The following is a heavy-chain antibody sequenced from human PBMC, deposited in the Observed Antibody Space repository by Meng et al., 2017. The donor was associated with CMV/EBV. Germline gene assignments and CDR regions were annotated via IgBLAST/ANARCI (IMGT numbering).Heavy chain of an antibody. CDR2: INHSGST. V-gene: IGHV4-34*01. D-gene: IGHD3-10*01. CDR1: GGSFSGYY. Sequence: SETLSLTCAVYGGSFSGYYWSWIRQPPGKGLEWIGEINHSGSTNYNPSLKSRVTISVDTSKNQFSLKLSSVTAADTAVYYCARVGGFQGSYSNSYGMDVWGQGTTVTVSS. CDR3: ARVGGFQGSYSNSYGMDV. J-gene: IGHJ6*02.